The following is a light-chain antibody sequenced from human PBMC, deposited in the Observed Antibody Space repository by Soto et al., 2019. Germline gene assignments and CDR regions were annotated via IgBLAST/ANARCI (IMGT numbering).Light chain of an antibody. J-gene: IGKJ4*01. CDR3: QQSYSTPLT. CDR1: QTISSY. CDR2: AAS. V-gene: IGKV1-39*01. Sequence: DIQMTQSPSSLSASVGDRVTITCRASQTISSYLNWYQQTPGKAPKLLIYAASSLQSGVPSRFSGSGSGTDFTLTISSLQPAAFATYYCQQSYSTPLTFRGGTKVEI.